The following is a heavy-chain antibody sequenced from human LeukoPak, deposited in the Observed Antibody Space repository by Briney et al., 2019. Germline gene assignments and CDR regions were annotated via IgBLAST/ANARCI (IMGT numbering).Heavy chain of an antibody. CDR2: IYSGGST. Sequence: GGSLRLSCAASGFTVSSNYMSWVRQAPGKGLEWVSVIYSGGSTYYADSVKGRFTVSRDNSKNTLYLQMNSLRAEDTAVYYCARDQEDSGWSFDYWGQGTLVTVSS. CDR1: GFTVSSNY. V-gene: IGHV3-66*01. CDR3: ARDQEDSGWSFDY. D-gene: IGHD6-19*01. J-gene: IGHJ4*02.